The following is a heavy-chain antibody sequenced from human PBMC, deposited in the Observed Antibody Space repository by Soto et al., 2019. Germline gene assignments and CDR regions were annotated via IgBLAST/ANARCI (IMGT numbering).Heavy chain of an antibody. V-gene: IGHV1-69*04. CDR3: AGDPDSHYNDSHASSYP. CDR1: GYTFTSYD. CDR2: IIPIIGII. Sequence: SVKVSCKASGYTFTSYDINWVRQATGQGLEWMGRIIPIIGIINYAQKFQGRVTITADKFTGTAYMELTRLRSDDTAVYYCAGDPDSHYNDSHASSYPWGQGTLVTVSS. J-gene: IGHJ5*02. D-gene: IGHD3-22*01.